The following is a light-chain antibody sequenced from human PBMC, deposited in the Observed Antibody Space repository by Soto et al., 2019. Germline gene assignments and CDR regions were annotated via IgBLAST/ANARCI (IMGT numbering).Light chain of an antibody. Sequence: EIVLTQSPATLSLSPGERATLSCRASQSLSSYLAWYQQKPGQAPRLLIYDASNRATGIPARFSGSGSGTDFTLTISSLEPEDFAVYYCQQRSNWTYTFGQGTKLEIK. CDR3: QQRSNWTYT. V-gene: IGKV3-11*01. J-gene: IGKJ2*01. CDR2: DAS. CDR1: QSLSSY.